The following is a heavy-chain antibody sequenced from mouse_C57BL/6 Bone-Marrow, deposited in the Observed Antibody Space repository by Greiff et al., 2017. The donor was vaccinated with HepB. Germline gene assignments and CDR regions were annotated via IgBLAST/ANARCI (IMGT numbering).Heavy chain of an antibody. CDR2: IEPENGDT. CDR3: TTSFPTVVANAMDY. CDR1: GFNIKDDY. Sequence: EVQLQQSGAELVRPGASVKLSCTASGFNIKDDYMHWVKQRPEQGLEWIGWIEPENGDTEDASKFQGKDTITADTSSNTAYLQLRSLTSEDTAVYYCTTSFPTVVANAMDYWGQGTSVTVSS. J-gene: IGHJ4*01. D-gene: IGHD1-1*01. V-gene: IGHV14-4*01.